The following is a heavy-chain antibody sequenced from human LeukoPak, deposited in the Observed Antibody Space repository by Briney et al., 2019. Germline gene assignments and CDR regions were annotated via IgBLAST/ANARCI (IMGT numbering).Heavy chain of an antibody. J-gene: IGHJ3*02. CDR1: GFTFSDYQ. D-gene: IGHD1-14*01. Sequence: PGGSLGLSCVGTGFTFSDYQMGWIRQAPGKGLEWVSFINTGSNFIKYADSVSGRFTVSRDNAKNSLYMQLNSLSPEDTAVYYCGRETPDRRAFDIRGQGTMVTVSS. V-gene: IGHV3-11*05. CDR3: GRETPDRRAFDI. CDR2: INTGSNFI.